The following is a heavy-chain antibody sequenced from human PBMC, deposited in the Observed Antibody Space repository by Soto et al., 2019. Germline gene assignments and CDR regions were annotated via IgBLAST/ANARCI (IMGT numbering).Heavy chain of an antibody. CDR3: ARDVLYPYYDFWSGYYKGYYYYGMDV. D-gene: IGHD3-3*01. J-gene: IGHJ6*02. CDR1: GYTFTSYG. V-gene: IGHV1-18*01. Sequence: VASVKVSCKASGYTFTSYGISWVRQAPGQGLEWMGWISAYNGNTNYAQKLQGRVTMTTDTSTSTAYMELRSLRSDDTAVYYCARDVLYPYYDFWSGYYKGYYYYGMDVWGQGTTVTVSS. CDR2: ISAYNGNT.